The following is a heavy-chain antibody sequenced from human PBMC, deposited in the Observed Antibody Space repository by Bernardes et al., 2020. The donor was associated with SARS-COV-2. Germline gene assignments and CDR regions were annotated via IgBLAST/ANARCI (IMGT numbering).Heavy chain of an antibody. Sequence: GGSLRLSCGVSGFTFSDHYMDWVRQAPGKGLEWVGRIRKKPNRYSTEYAASVKGRFTISRDDSKNSLYLQMNSLKTDDTAVYYCVRVSEVSRGALDIWGQGTMVTVSS. V-gene: IGHV3-72*01. CDR1: GFTFSDHY. CDR2: IRKKPNRYST. J-gene: IGHJ3*02. CDR3: VRVSEVSRGALDI.